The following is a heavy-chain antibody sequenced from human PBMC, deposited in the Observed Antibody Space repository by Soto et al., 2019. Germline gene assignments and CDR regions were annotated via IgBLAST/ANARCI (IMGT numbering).Heavy chain of an antibody. V-gene: IGHV4-59*01. J-gene: IGHJ4*02. Sequence: SETLSLTCTVSGGSMIAYYWNWMRQPPVKGLQWIGYTYYSGSTTYSPSLKSRVTISVDSSKNQFSLKLDSVTPADTAVYYCARVRGTAGKRYFDYWGPGTLVTVSS. CDR2: TYYSGST. CDR1: GGSMIAYY. CDR3: ARVRGTAGKRYFDY. D-gene: IGHD6-13*01.